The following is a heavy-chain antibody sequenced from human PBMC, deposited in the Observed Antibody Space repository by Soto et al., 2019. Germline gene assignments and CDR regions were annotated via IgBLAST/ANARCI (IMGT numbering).Heavy chain of an antibody. CDR1: GFTFSSYA. J-gene: IGHJ4*02. CDR3: ATRDYDSSGYYTLYGY. Sequence: PGGSLRLSCAASGFTFSSYAMSWVRQAPGKGLEWVSAISGSGGSTYYADSVKGRFTISRDNPKNTLYLQMNSLRAEDTAVYYCATRDYDSSGYYTLYGYWGQGTLVTVSS. CDR2: ISGSGGST. D-gene: IGHD3-22*01. V-gene: IGHV3-23*01.